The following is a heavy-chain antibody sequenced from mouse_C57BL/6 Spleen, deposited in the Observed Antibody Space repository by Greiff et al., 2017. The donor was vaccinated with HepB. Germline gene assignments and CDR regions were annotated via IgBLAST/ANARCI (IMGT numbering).Heavy chain of an antibody. V-gene: IGHV1-15*01. D-gene: IGHD1-2*01. CDR1: GYTFTDYE. CDR3: TRWGITGDY. Sequence: VQLQQSGAELVRPGASVTLSCKASGYTFTDYEMHWVKQTPVHGLEWIGAIDPETGGTAYNQKFKGKAILTADKSSSTAYMELRSLTSEDSAVYYCTRWGITGDYWGQGTTLTVSS. J-gene: IGHJ2*01. CDR2: IDPETGGT.